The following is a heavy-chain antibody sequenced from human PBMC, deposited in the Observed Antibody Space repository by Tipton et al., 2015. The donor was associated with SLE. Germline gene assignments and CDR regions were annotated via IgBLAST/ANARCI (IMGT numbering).Heavy chain of an antibody. Sequence: TLSLTCTVSGGSISSSSYYWGWIRQPPGKGLEWIGSIYYSGSTYYNPSLKSRVTISVDTSKNQFSLKLSSVTAADTAVYYCARDRYDSSGYYLDYWGQGTLVTVSS. V-gene: IGHV4-39*07. J-gene: IGHJ4*02. D-gene: IGHD3-22*01. CDR1: GGSISSSSYY. CDR3: ARDRYDSSGYYLDY. CDR2: IYYSGST.